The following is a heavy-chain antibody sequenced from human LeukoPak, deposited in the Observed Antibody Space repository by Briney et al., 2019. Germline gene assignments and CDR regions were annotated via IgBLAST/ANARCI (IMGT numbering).Heavy chain of an antibody. CDR1: GGSISSYD. D-gene: IGHD1-26*01. J-gene: IGHJ5*02. V-gene: IGHV4-59*08. CDR3: ARHGGGGSYYAYNWFDP. CDR2: IYYSGST. Sequence: SETLSLTCTVSGGSISSYDWSWTRQPPGKGLEWIGYIYYSGSTNYNPSLKSRVTISVDASKNQFSLKLSSVTAADTAVYYCARHGGGGSYYAYNWFDPWGQGTLVTVSS.